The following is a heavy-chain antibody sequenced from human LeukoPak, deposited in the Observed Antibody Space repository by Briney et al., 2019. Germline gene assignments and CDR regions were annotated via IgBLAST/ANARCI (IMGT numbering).Heavy chain of an antibody. V-gene: IGHV3-30*02. D-gene: IGHD3-3*01. Sequence: GGSLTLSCAASGFTFSLHNMHWVRQAPGKGLEWVSFKRFDRNNEDYADSVKGRFTVSRDNSKNTLYLQMNSLRAEDTALYYCAKGAREAFYDFWSGSSHFDYWGQGTLVTVSS. J-gene: IGHJ4*02. CDR1: GFTFSLHN. CDR3: AKGAREAFYDFWSGSSHFDY. CDR2: KRFDRNNE.